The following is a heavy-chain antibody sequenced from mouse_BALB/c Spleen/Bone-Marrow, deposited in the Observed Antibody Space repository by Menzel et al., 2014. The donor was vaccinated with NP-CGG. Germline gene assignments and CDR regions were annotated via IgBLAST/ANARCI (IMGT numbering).Heavy chain of an antibody. CDR1: GYTFTGYW. J-gene: IGHJ2*01. V-gene: IGHV1-61*01. CDR2: IDPSDSET. D-gene: IGHD2-10*02. CDR3: TRKYGKGGDF. Sequence: VKLQESGAELVRPGASVKLSCKASGYTFTGYWMNWVKQRPGQGLEWIGTIDPSDSETHYNQMFRDKATLTVDKSSSTAYMQLSSLTSEDSAVYYCTRKYGKGGDFWGQGTTLTVSS.